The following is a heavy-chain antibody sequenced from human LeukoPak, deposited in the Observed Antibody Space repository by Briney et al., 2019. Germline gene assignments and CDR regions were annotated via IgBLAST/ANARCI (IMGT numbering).Heavy chain of an antibody. CDR2: IYYNGNT. CDR1: GGSISSYY. Sequence: SETLSLTCTVSGGSISSYYWSWVRQPPGKGLEWIGFIYYNGNTNYNPSLKSRVTISVDTSKSQFSLRLSSVTAADTAVYYCARQETPVYYYGSGSYGYFDYWGQGTLVTVSS. CDR3: ARQETPVYYYGSGSYGYFDY. J-gene: IGHJ4*02. D-gene: IGHD3-10*01. V-gene: IGHV4-59*01.